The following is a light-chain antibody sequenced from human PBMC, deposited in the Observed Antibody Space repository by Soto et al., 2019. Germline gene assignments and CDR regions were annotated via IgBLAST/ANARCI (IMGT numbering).Light chain of an antibody. Sequence: EIVMTHSPATLSVSPWEVATLSCRASQSVSSNLAWYQQRPGQAPRLLIYDASNRATGIPARFSGSRSGTDFTLTISSLEPEDFAVYYCQQRSIWPLTFGGGTKVDIK. CDR3: QQRSIWPLT. CDR1: QSVSSN. CDR2: DAS. V-gene: IGKV3-11*01. J-gene: IGKJ4*01.